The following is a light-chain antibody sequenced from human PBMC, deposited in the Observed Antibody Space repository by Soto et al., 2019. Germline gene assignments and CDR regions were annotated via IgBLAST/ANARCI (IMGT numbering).Light chain of an antibody. V-gene: IGLV2-14*01. CDR3: SSYTSSSTVI. Sequence: QSALTQPASMSGSPGQSITISCTGTSSDVGGYNYISWYQQHPGKAPKFIIYDVRNRPAGVSNRFSGSRSGNTASLTISGLQAEDEADYSCSSYTSSSTVIFGGGTKLTVL. CDR1: SSDVGGYNY. J-gene: IGLJ2*01. CDR2: DVR.